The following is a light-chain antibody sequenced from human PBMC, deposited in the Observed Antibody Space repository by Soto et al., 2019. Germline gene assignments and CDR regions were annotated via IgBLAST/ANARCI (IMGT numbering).Light chain of an antibody. J-gene: IGKJ1*01. CDR2: KAS. V-gene: IGKV1-5*03. CDR1: QTISSW. CDR3: QHYNSYSEA. Sequence: DIQMTQSPSTLSGSVGDRFTITCRASQTISSWLAWYQQKPGKATKLLIYKASTLKSGVPSRFSGSGSGTEFTLTISSLQPDDFATYYCQHYNSYSEAFGQGTKVDI.